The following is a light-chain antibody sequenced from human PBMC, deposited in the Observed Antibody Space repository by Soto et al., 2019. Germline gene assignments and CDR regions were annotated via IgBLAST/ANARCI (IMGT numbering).Light chain of an antibody. CDR1: SSDVGGYNY. Sequence: QSVLTQPASVSGSPGQSITISCTGTSSDVGGYNYASWYQQHPGKAPKLMIYEVSNRPSGVSDRFSGSKSGNTASLTISGLQAEDEADYYCSSYTSATTYVFGTGPKVTVL. V-gene: IGLV2-14*01. CDR2: EVS. CDR3: SSYTSATTYV. J-gene: IGLJ1*01.